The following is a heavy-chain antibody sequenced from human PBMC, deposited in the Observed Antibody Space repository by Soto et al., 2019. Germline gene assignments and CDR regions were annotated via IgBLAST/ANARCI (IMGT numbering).Heavy chain of an antibody. J-gene: IGHJ6*02. Sequence: ASVKVSCKASGYTFTSYAMHWVRQAPGQRLEWMGWINAGNGNTKYSQKFQGRVTITRDTSASTAYMELSSLRSEDTAVYYCARVGSSGYLTSYYYYYVMDVWGQGTTVTVSS. V-gene: IGHV1-3*01. D-gene: IGHD3-22*01. CDR1: GYTFTSYA. CDR3: ARVGSSGYLTSYYYYYVMDV. CDR2: INAGNGNT.